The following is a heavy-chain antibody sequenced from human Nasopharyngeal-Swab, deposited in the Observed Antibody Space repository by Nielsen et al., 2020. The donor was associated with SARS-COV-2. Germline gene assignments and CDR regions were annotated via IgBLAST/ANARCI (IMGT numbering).Heavy chain of an antibody. J-gene: IGHJ6*02. D-gene: IGHD1-1*01. CDR1: GFTFSSYW. CDR3: ARDSYNNGTGDYYYGMDV. CDR2: IKQDGSEK. V-gene: IGHV3-7*01. Sequence: GGSLSLSCAASGFTFSSYWMSWVRQAPGKGLEWVANIKQDGSEKYYVDSVKGRFTISRDNAKNSLYLQMNSLRAEDTAVYYCARDSYNNGTGDYYYGMDVWGQGTTVTVSS.